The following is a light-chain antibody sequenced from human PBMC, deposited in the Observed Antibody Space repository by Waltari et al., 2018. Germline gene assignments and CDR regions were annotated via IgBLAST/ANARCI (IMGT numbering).Light chain of an antibody. CDR3: QQSYITTYT. CDR2: AAS. J-gene: IGKJ2*01. Sequence: DIQMTQSPSSLSVSVGDRVTITCRASQSISSYLNWYQQKPGKAPKLLIYAASSLQSGVPSRFSGSGSGTDFTLTISSLQPEDFATYYCQQSYITTYTFGQGTKLEIK. V-gene: IGKV1-39*01. CDR1: QSISSY.